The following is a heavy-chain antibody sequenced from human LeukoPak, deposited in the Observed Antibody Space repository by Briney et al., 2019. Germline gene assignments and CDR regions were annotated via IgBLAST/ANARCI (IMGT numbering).Heavy chain of an antibody. CDR2: ITGDNKA. CDR1: GFAYDHCS. D-gene: IGHD3-10*01. Sequence: HAGGSLRLSCVGSGFAYDHCSMNWVRQAPGKGLEWLSYITGDNKAYYADSLKGQFVISRDNAKNSVYLQMNSLSVEDTAVYYCVRGGVADGNYFGDWGQGTVVTVSS. J-gene: IGHJ4*02. V-gene: IGHV3-48*01. CDR3: VRGGVADGNYFGD.